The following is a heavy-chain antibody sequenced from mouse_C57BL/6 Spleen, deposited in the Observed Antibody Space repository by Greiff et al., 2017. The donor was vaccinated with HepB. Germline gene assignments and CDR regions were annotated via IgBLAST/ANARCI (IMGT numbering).Heavy chain of an antibody. CDR1: GYTFTDYE. CDR2: IDPETGGT. V-gene: IGHV1-15*01. D-gene: IGHD2-5*01. CDR3: TRRGSNYEGGTWFAY. Sequence: VQLQQSGAELVRPGASVTLSCKASGYTFTDYEMHWVKQTPVHGLEWIGAIDPETGGTAYNQKFKGKAILTADKSSSTAYMELRSLTSEDSAVYYCTRRGSNYEGGTWFAYWGQGTLVTVSA. J-gene: IGHJ3*01.